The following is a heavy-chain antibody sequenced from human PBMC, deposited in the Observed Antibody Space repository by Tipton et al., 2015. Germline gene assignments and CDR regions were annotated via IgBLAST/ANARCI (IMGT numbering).Heavy chain of an antibody. CDR1: DYSISRGYY. CDR2: IHHSGDT. V-gene: IGHV4-38-2*01. J-gene: IGHJ4*02. CDR3: ACQDYDSLTRDYQTVDY. Sequence: TLSLTCAVSDYSISRGYYWGWIRQPPGKGLEWIGNIHHSGDTYYNPSLESRVTMSRDTSKNQFSLKLTSVTAADTAVYYCACQDYDSLTRDYQTVDYWGQGTLVTVSS. D-gene: IGHD3-9*01.